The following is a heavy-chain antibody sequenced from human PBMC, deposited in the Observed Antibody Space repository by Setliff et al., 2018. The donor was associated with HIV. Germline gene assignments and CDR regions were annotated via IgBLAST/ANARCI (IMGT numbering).Heavy chain of an antibody. CDR3: ARQTATGTSATFDS. Sequence: TSETLSLTCTVSGDSISSDDHYWSWIRQPAGEGLEWIGRTHASGTTQCEPSLKNRCSMSIDTSKNQFSLKLSSVTAADTAVYYCARQTATGTSATFDSWGQGSLVTVSS. D-gene: IGHD2-21*02. CDR1: GDSISSDDHY. V-gene: IGHV4-4*07. CDR2: THASGTT. J-gene: IGHJ4*02.